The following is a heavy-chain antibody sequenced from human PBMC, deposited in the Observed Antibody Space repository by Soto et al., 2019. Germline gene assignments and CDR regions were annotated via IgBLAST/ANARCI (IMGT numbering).Heavy chain of an antibody. D-gene: IGHD3-3*01. Sequence: QVQLVQSGAEVKKPGASVKVSCKASGYTFTSYDINWVRQATGQGLEWMGWMNPNSGNTGYAQKCQGRVTMTRNTSISTAYMELSSLRSEDTAVYYCARAPIFGVVISGGYYYMDVWGKGTTVTVSS. J-gene: IGHJ6*03. CDR3: ARAPIFGVVISGGYYYMDV. V-gene: IGHV1-8*01. CDR1: GYTFTSYD. CDR2: MNPNSGNT.